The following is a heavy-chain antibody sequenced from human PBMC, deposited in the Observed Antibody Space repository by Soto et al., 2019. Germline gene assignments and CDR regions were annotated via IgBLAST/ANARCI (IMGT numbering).Heavy chain of an antibody. CDR3: ARYSGIAVAGRVYFDN. J-gene: IGHJ4*02. CDR2: IIPILDIA. Sequence: QVQLVQSGAEVKKPGSSVKVSCKASGGTFSSYTISWVRQAPGQGLEWMGRIIPILDIANYAQKFQGRVKITADKSTGIAYMELSSLGSEDTAVYYCARYSGIAVAGRVYFDNCGQGTLVTVSS. V-gene: IGHV1-69*02. CDR1: GGTFSSYT. D-gene: IGHD6-19*01.